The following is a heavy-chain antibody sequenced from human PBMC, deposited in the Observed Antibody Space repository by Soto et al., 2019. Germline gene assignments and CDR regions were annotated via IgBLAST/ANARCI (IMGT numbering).Heavy chain of an antibody. CDR1: GFTFSSYA. J-gene: IGHJ4*02. D-gene: IGHD3-3*01. CDR3: AKFGGGYYAPLDY. Sequence: PGGSLRLSCAASGFTFSSYAMSWVRQAPGKGLEWVSGISGSGDSTYYADSVKGRFTISRDNSKNTLYLQMNSLRAGDTAVYYCAKFGGGYYAPLDYWGQGTPVTVSS. CDR2: ISGSGDST. V-gene: IGHV3-23*01.